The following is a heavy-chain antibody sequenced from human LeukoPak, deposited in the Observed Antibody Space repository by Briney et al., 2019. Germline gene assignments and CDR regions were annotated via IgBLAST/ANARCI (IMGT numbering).Heavy chain of an antibody. CDR3: AREGAVAGTNFDY. CDR1: GYTFTGYY. J-gene: IGHJ4*02. D-gene: IGHD6-19*01. Sequence: GAPVKVSCKASGYTFTGYYMHWVRQAPGQGLEWMGWINPNSGGTNYAQKFQGRVTMTRDTSISTAYMELSRLRSDDTAVYYCAREGAVAGTNFDYWGQGTLVTVSS. CDR2: INPNSGGT. V-gene: IGHV1-2*02.